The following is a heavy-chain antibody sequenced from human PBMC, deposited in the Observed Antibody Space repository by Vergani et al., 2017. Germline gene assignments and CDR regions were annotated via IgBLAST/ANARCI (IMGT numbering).Heavy chain of an antibody. J-gene: IGHJ1*01. CDR2: ISYDGTRK. D-gene: IGHD1-1*01. Sequence: QVHLVESGGGVVQPGRSLRLSCVVSGFTSSYYGMHWVRQAPGKGLEWVAVISYDGTRKYYADFVKGRFTISRDNSKSTLYLQMNSLRTEDTAVYYCATKSCGTPGCQIGYFREWGQGTLVTVSS. V-gene: IGHV3-30*03. CDR3: ATKSCGTPGCQIGYFRE. CDR1: GFTSSYYG.